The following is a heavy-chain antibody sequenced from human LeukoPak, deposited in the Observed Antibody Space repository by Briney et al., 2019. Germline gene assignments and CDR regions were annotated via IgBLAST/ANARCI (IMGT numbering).Heavy chain of an antibody. J-gene: IGHJ4*02. CDR2: IYYSGST. CDR1: GGSISSSSYY. CDR3: AREEAVAAAFDY. Sequence: SETLSLTCTVSGGSISSSSYYWGWIRQPPGKGLEWIGSIYYSGSTYYNPSLKSRVTISVDTSKNQFSLKLSSVTAADTAVYYCAREEAVAAAFDYWGQGTLVTVSS. D-gene: IGHD6-19*01. V-gene: IGHV4-39*07.